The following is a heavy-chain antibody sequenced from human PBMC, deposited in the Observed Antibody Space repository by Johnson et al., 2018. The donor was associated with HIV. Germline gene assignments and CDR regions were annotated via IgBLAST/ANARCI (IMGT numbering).Heavy chain of an antibody. CDR1: GFTFSSYA. D-gene: IGHD1-26*01. CDR2: IWYDGSNQ. Sequence: QVQLVESGGGLVQPGGSLRLSCAASGFTFSSYAMHWVRQAPGKGLEWVAFIWYDGSNQYYADSVKGRFTISRDNSKNTLYLQMNSLRAEDTAVYYCANLPTRRSYYTLGAFDIWGQGTMVTVSS. CDR3: ANLPTRRSYYTLGAFDI. J-gene: IGHJ3*02. V-gene: IGHV3-33*08.